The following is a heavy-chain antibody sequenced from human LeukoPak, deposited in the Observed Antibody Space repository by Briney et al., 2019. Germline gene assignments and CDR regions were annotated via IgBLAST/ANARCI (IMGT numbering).Heavy chain of an antibody. J-gene: IGHJ4*02. Sequence: PGRSLRLSCAASGFAFDAYAMHWVRQAPGKGLEWVSGISWNGGSIDYADSVKGRFTISRDNAKNSLYLQMNSLRAEDTALYYCASDTYYGSGSHHPRRFDYWGQGTLVTVSS. V-gene: IGHV3-9*01. CDR2: ISWNGGSI. D-gene: IGHD3-10*01. CDR1: GFAFDAYA. CDR3: ASDTYYGSGSHHPRRFDY.